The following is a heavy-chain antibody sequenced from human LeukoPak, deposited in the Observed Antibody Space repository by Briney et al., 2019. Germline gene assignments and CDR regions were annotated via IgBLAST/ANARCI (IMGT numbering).Heavy chain of an antibody. CDR2: ISGSGGST. CDR1: GFTFSSYA. D-gene: IGHD1-14*01. CDR3: AKNRRLQILEK. J-gene: IGHJ4*02. Sequence: GGSLRLPCAASGFTFSSYAMSWVRQAPGKGLEWVSAISGSGGSTYYADSVKGRFTISRDNSKNTLYLQMNSLRAEDTAVYYCAKNRRLQILEKWGQGTLVTVSS. V-gene: IGHV3-23*01.